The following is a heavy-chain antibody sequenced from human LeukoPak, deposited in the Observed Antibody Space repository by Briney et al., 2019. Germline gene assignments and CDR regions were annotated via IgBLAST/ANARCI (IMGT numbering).Heavy chain of an antibody. J-gene: IGHJ4*02. V-gene: IGHV4-39*02. Sequence: SETLSLTCTVSGGSISSSSYYWGWIRQPPGKGLEWIGSIYYSGSTYYNPSLKSRISISVDMSKNQFSLKLSSVTAADTAVYYCTREDSSGVDYWGQGTLVTVSS. CDR2: IYYSGST. D-gene: IGHD6-19*01. CDR1: GGSISSSSYY. CDR3: TREDSSGVDY.